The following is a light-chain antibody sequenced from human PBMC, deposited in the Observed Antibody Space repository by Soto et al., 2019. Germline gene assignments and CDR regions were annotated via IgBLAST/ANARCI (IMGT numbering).Light chain of an antibody. CDR2: WGS. V-gene: IGKV4-1*01. Sequence: DIVMTQSPDFLAVSLGERATINCKSSQSILFTSNNKNLLAWYQQKPGQPPKLLIYWGSTRESGVPDRISGSGSGTDFTLTISSLQAEYVAVYYCHQHLNTPYTSGHRTKVDIK. CDR1: QSILFTSNNKNL. CDR3: HQHLNTPYT. J-gene: IGKJ3*01.